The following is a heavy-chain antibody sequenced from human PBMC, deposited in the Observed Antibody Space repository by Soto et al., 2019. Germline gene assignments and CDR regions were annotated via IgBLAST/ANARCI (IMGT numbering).Heavy chain of an antibody. J-gene: IGHJ4*02. CDR2: VFHTGGT. Sequence: QVQLQESGPGLVKPSETLSLTCTVSSDSIAGENWWSWVRQPPGLGLEWIGEVFHTGGTNYNPSLTSRATMEVDKSKNQFSLKLISATAADTAVYYCARVFSSGSGWMYYFDFWGQGTLVSVSS. CDR3: ARVFSSGSGWMYYFDF. D-gene: IGHD6-19*01. CDR1: SDSIAGENW. V-gene: IGHV4-4*02.